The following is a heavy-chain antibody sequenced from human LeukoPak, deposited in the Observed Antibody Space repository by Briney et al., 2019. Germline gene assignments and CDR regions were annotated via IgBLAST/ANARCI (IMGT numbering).Heavy chain of an antibody. CDR2: INHSGST. CDR3: ARGMAGDFYYYYYYMDV. Sequence: PSETLSLTCAVYGGSFSGYYWSWIRQPPGNGLEWIGEINHSGSTNYSPSLKSRVTISVDTSKNQFSLKLSSVTAADTAVYYCARGMAGDFYYYYYYMDVWGKGTTVTVSS. CDR1: GGSFSGYY. V-gene: IGHV4-34*01. J-gene: IGHJ6*03. D-gene: IGHD6-19*01.